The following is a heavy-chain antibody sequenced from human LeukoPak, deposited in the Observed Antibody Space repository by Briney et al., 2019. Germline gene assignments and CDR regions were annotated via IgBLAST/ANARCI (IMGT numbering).Heavy chain of an antibody. Sequence: SETLSLTCTVSGGSISRYYWSWIRQPPGKGLEWIGYIYYSGSTNYNPSLKSRVTISVDTSKNQFSLKLSSVTAADTAVYYCARTGYSGYGYYMDVWGKGTTVTISS. J-gene: IGHJ6*03. CDR2: IYYSGST. CDR3: ARTGYSGYGYYMDV. D-gene: IGHD5-12*01. CDR1: GGSISRYY. V-gene: IGHV4-59*01.